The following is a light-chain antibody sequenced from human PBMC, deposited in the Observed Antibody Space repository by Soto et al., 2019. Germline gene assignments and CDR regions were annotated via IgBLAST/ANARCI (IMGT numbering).Light chain of an antibody. J-gene: IGKJ1*01. CDR2: DAS. CDR3: QQYNTYSWT. CDR1: QSISSW. V-gene: IGKV1-5*01. Sequence: DIQMTQSPSSLSASVGDRVTITCRASQSISSWLAWYQQMPGKAPKLLIYDASSLHSGVPSRFSDSGSGTEFTLTIRSLQPDDFATYYCQQYNTYSWTFCQGTKVEIK.